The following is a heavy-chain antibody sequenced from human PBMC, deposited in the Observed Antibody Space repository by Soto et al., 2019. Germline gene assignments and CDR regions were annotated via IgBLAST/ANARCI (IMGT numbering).Heavy chain of an antibody. CDR3: ARVYDSSGYLALGYFDP. J-gene: IGHJ4*02. D-gene: IGHD3-22*01. Sequence: SGTLCLTCSVSGCSISSVDYYWGWLRQPPGKGLEWVAYSYYSGRYYFNPSLKSRVTISVDTTRNQFSLNLSSVTAADTAVYYCARVYDSSGYLALGYFDPWGQGILVTVSS. V-gene: IGHV4-30-4*01. CDR2: SYYSGRY. CDR1: GCSISSVDYY.